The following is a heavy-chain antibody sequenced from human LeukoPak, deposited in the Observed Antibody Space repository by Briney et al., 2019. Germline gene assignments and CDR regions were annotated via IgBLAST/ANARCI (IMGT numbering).Heavy chain of an antibody. CDR2: IYYSGST. D-gene: IGHD3-22*01. J-gene: IGHJ3*02. Sequence: SETLSLTCTVSGGSISSYYWSWIRQPPGKGLEWIGYIYYSGSTNYNPSLKSRVTISVDTSKNQFSLKLSSVTAADTAVYYCARESDYYDSSGTAFDIWGQGTMVTVSS. CDR3: ARESDYYDSSGTAFDI. CDR1: GGSISSYY. V-gene: IGHV4-59*01.